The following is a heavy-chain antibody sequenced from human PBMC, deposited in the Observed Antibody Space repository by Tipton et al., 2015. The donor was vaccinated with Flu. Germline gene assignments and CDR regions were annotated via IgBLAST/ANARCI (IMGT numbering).Heavy chain of an antibody. D-gene: IGHD1-26*01. CDR1: GDSISSSY. Sequence: LRLSCTVSGDSISSSYWSWIRQPPGQGLEWIGYIYYSGSTNYNPSLKSRVIISLDTSKNQFSLKPSSVTAADTAVYYCARGGPWDSGTFHFDYWGQGTLVTVSS. J-gene: IGHJ4*02. CDR3: ARGGPWDSGTFHFDY. V-gene: IGHV4-59*01. CDR2: IYYSGST.